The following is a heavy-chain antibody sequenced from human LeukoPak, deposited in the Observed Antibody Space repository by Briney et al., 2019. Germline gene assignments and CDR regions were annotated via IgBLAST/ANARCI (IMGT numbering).Heavy chain of an antibody. CDR3: ARDSSWFAE. D-gene: IGHD6-13*01. CDR1: GDSVSSGSYY. J-gene: IGHJ4*02. CDR2: IYYSGIT. Sequence: PSETLSLTCTVSGDSVSSGSYYWGWIRQPPGKGPEWIGYIYYSGITNYNPSLKSRATISVDTSKNQFSLKLSSVTAADTAVYYCARDSSWFAEWGQGTLVTVSS. V-gene: IGHV4-61*01.